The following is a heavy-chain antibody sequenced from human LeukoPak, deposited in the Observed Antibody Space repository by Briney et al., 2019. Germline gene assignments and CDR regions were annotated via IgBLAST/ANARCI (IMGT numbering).Heavy chain of an antibody. D-gene: IGHD2-2*01. CDR1: GGAISSYY. CDR3: AREVVPAAGRYYYYYGMDV. V-gene: IGHV4-4*07. J-gene: IGHJ6*02. Sequence: PSETLSLTCTVSGGAISSYYWSWIRQPAGKGLEWIGRIYTSGSTNYNPSLKSRVTMSVDTSKNQFSLNLSSVTAADTAVYYCAREVVPAAGRYYYYYGMDVWGQGTTVTVSS. CDR2: IYTSGST.